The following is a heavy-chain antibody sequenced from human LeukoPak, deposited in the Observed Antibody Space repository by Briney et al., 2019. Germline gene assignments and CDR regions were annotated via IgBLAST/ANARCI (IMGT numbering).Heavy chain of an antibody. J-gene: IGHJ4*02. V-gene: IGHV1-18*01. Sequence: SVKVSCKASGYTFNSYSITWFRQAPGQGLEWMGWIGGYNGDTLYPQKFQGRVTVTTDTSSSTAYMELRSLRSDDTAVYYCARDISGGEDYWGQGTLVTVSS. D-gene: IGHD3-16*01. CDR1: GYTFNSYS. CDR3: ARDISGGEDY. CDR2: IGGYNGDT.